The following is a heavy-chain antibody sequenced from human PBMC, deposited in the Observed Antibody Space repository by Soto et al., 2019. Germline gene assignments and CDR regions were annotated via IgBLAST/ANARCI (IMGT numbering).Heavy chain of an antibody. Sequence: GGSLRLSCAASGFTFSGSAMHWVRQASGKGLEWVGRIRSKANSYATAYAASVKGRFTIPRDDSKNTAYLQMNSLKTEDTAVYYCTSLGYSSSWYYFDYWGQGTLVTVSS. CDR2: IRSKANSYAT. D-gene: IGHD6-13*01. J-gene: IGHJ4*02. V-gene: IGHV3-73*01. CDR3: TSLGYSSSWYYFDY. CDR1: GFTFSGSA.